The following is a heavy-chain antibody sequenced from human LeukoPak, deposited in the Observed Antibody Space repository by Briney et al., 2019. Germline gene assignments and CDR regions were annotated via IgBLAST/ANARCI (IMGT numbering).Heavy chain of an antibody. V-gene: IGHV3-74*01. J-gene: IGHJ4*02. CDR2: INGDGSST. D-gene: IGHD5-24*01. CDR3: ARDRSYNLDY. Sequence: GGSLRLSCAASGFTSSSYWMHWVRQAPGKGLVWVSHINGDGSSTSFADSVKGRVTISRDNAKNTLYLQINSLTAEDSAVYYCARDRSYNLDYWGQGTLVTVSS. CDR1: GFTSSSYW.